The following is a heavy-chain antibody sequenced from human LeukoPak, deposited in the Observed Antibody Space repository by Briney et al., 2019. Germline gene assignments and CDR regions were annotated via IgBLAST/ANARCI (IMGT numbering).Heavy chain of an antibody. V-gene: IGHV3-11*04. Sequence: GGSLRLSCAASGFTFSDYYMSWIRQAPGRGLEWVSYISSSGSTIYYADSVKGRFTISRDNAKNSLYLQMNSLRAEDTAVYYCARDREDYDFWSGKGLHWFDPWGQGTLVTVSS. CDR3: ARDREDYDFWSGKGLHWFDP. CDR1: GFTFSDYY. D-gene: IGHD3-3*01. CDR2: ISSSGSTI. J-gene: IGHJ5*02.